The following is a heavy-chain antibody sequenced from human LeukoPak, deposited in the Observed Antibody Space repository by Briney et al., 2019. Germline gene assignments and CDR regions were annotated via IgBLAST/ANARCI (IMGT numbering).Heavy chain of an antibody. CDR3: ARIIAYCGGDCYSTIGAFDY. V-gene: IGHV3-74*01. Sequence: GGSLRLSCAASGFTFSSYWMHWFRQAPGKGLVWVSRINSDGSSTSYADSVKGRFTISRDNAKNTLYLQMSSLRSEDTAVYYCARIIAYCGGDCYSTIGAFDYWGQGTLVTVSS. CDR1: GFTFSSYW. J-gene: IGHJ4*02. D-gene: IGHD2-21*02. CDR2: INSDGSST.